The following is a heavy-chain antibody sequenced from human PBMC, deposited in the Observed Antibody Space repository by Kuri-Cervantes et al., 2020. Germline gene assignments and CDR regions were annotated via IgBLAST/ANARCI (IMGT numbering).Heavy chain of an antibody. V-gene: IGHV1-24*01. D-gene: IGHD3-3*01. J-gene: IGHJ4*02. CDR3: ARGSAYYNFLSGQYFDY. CDR2: YIYEDGES. CDR1: GNSLRRVS. Sequence: SVKVSCKVSGNSLRRVSIHWVRHSPGKGIEWLGGYIYEDGESIYAQTLQGRVTITADRSTNTAYMELSSLRYEDTAIYYCARGSAYYNFLSGQYFDYWGQGTLVTVSS.